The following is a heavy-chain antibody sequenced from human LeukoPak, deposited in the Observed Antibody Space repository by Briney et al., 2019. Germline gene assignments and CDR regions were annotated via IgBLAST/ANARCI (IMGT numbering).Heavy chain of an antibody. J-gene: IGHJ6*03. Sequence: GETLTLSCAASGFTLSSYCMSWVRQPPGKGLEWVAVIYNGGSTHYPHSVKGRFTISIDNSRNKLSLQLTSLRAADTAVYYCARVEVGATPYYYYYHYMDVWGKGTTVTISS. CDR1: GFTLSSYC. CDR2: IYNGGST. CDR3: ARVEVGATPYYYYYHYMDV. D-gene: IGHD1-26*01. V-gene: IGHV3-66*01.